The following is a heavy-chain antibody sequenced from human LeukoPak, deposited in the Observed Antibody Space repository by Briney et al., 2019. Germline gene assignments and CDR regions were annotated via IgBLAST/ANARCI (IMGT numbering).Heavy chain of an antibody. V-gene: IGHV4-39*07. J-gene: IGHJ4*02. CDR3: ARDNEVAARSFDY. CDR1: GGSISSSSYY. CDR2: IYYSGST. Sequence: SETLSLTCTVSGGSISSSSYYWGWIRQPPGKGLEWIGSIYYSGSTYYNPSLKSRVTISVDTSKNQFSLKLSSVTAADTAMYYCARDNEVAARSFDYWGQGTLVTVPS. D-gene: IGHD6-6*01.